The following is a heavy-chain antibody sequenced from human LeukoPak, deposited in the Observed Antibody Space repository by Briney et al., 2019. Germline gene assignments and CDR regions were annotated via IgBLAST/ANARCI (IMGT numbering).Heavy chain of an antibody. CDR1: SDSFSSHY. J-gene: IGHJ3*02. CDR3: ARDLVTVTKGFDI. D-gene: IGHD4-17*01. CDR2: ISYIGST. V-gene: IGHV4-59*11. Sequence: SETLSLTCAVSSDSFSSHYWTWIRQPPGKGLEWIGYISYIGSTNYKPSLKSRVTISIDRSKNQFPLKLSSVTAADTAVYYCARDLVTVTKGFDIWGQGTMVSVSS.